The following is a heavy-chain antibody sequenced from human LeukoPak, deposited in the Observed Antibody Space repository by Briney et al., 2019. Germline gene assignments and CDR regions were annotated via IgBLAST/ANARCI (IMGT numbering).Heavy chain of an antibody. V-gene: IGHV3-23*01. CDR2: IGGSGGDT. Sequence: GGSLRLSCAVPGFTFSTYAMTWVRQAPGKGLEWLSAIGGSGGDTYYADSVRGRFTISRDNSKNTLYLQMKSLRAEDTAVYYCARDPRGNSYGYPPGYWGQGTLVTVSS. J-gene: IGHJ4*02. CDR3: ARDPRGNSYGYPPGY. D-gene: IGHD5-18*01. CDR1: GFTFSTYA.